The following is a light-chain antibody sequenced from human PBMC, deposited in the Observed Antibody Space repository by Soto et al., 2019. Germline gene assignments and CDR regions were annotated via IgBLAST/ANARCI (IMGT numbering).Light chain of an antibody. CDR2: EVS. CDR1: SSDVGGYNY. V-gene: IGLV2-14*01. Sequence: QSALTQPASVSGSPGQSITISCTGTSSDVGGYNYVSWFQQHPGKAPKLMIYEVSNRPSGVSTRFSGSKSGNTASLTISGHQAEDEADYYCSSYTSSSTPYVFGTGTKVTV. CDR3: SSYTSSSTPYV. J-gene: IGLJ1*01.